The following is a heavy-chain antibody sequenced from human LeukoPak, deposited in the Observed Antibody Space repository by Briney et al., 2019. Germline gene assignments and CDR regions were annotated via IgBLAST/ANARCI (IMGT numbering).Heavy chain of an antibody. CDR3: ARDLVRGYNYYFDY. V-gene: IGHV3-30*19. CDR1: GFSFSSYG. Sequence: GGSLRLSCAASGFSFSSYGMHWVRQAPGKGLEWVAVISYDGSNKYYADSVKGRFTISRDNSKNTLYLQMNSLRAEDTAVYYCARDLVRGYNYYFDYWGQGTLVTVSS. CDR2: ISYDGSNK. D-gene: IGHD1-20*01. J-gene: IGHJ4*02.